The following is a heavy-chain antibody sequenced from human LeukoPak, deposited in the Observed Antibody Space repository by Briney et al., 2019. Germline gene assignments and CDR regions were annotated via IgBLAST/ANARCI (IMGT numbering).Heavy chain of an antibody. J-gene: IGHJ6*02. CDR1: GFTFSSYA. CDR2: ISYDGSNK. Sequence: SGGSLRLSCAASGFTFSSYAMHWVRQAPGKGLEWVAVISYDGSNKYYADSVKGRFTISRDNSKNTLYLQMNSLRAEDTAVYYCARGQVVVPPRFPYGMDVWGQGTTVTVSS. CDR3: ARGQVVVPPRFPYGMDV. D-gene: IGHD2-21*01. V-gene: IGHV3-30-3*01.